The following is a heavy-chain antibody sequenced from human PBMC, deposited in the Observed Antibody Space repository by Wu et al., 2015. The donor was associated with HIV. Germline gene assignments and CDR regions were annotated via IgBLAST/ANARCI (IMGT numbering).Heavy chain of an antibody. CDR1: GYTFTSYD. J-gene: IGHJ5*02. CDR2: MNPNSGNT. D-gene: IGHD2-15*01. CDR3: ARGFYCSGGSCYSRANWFDP. Sequence: QVQLVQSGAEVKKPGASVKVSCKASGYTFTSYDINWVRQATGQGLEWMGWMNPNSGNTGYAQKFQGRVTMTRNTSISTAYMELSSLRSEDTAVYYCARGFYCSGGSCYSRANWFDPWGQGTLVTVSS. V-gene: IGHV1-8*01.